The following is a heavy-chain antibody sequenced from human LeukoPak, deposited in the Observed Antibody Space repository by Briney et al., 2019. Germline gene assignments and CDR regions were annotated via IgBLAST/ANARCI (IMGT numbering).Heavy chain of an antibody. CDR1: GFTFSYYW. CDR3: AKSVAIYFYYGLDV. D-gene: IGHD3-3*01. Sequence: GGSLRLSCAASGFTFSYYWMSWVRQAPGKGLEWVANIKQDGSEEYYADSVKGRFTISRDNSKNTLLLQMNSLRAEDTAPYYCAKSVAIYFYYGLDVWGQGTTVTVSS. V-gene: IGHV3-7*03. CDR2: IKQDGSEE. J-gene: IGHJ6*02.